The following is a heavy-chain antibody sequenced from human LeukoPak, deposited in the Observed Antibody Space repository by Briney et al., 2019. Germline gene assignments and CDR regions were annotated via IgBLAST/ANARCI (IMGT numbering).Heavy chain of an antibody. V-gene: IGHV3-23*01. Sequence: GGSLRLSCAASGFPFSNYAMSWVRQAPGKGLEWVSAISGGGDNTYYADSVKGRFTISRGNSKNTLYLQMNSLRAEDTAVYYCAKDGVRTYSSSCFDYWGQGTLVTVSS. J-gene: IGHJ4*02. CDR1: GFPFSNYA. CDR3: AKDGVRTYSSSCFDY. CDR2: ISGGGDNT. D-gene: IGHD6-13*01.